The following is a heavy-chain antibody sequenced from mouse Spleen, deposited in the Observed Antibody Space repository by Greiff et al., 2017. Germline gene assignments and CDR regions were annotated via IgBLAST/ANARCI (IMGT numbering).Heavy chain of an antibody. Sequence: EVQRVESEGGLVQPGSSMKLSCTASGFTFSDYYMAWVRQVPEKGLEWVANINYDGSSTYYLDSLKSRFIISRDNAKNILYLQMSSLKSEDTAAYYCARHGYYPWFAYWGQGTLVTVSA. J-gene: IGHJ3*01. CDR2: INYDGSST. CDR1: GFTFSDYY. V-gene: IGHV5-16*01. CDR3: ARHGYYPWFAY. D-gene: IGHD2-3*01.